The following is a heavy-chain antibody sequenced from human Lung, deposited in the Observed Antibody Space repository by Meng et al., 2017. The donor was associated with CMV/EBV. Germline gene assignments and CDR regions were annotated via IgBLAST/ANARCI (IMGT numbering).Heavy chain of an antibody. CDR2: ISSTGYL. CDR1: GASISSNY. CDR3: AGPDDKGSSPHDPFDI. J-gene: IGHJ3*02. V-gene: IGHV4-59*01. Sequence: SETLSLTCTVSGASISSNYWSWSRRPPGKGLEYIGSISSTGYLEYSPSLKGRVTISLDTPKNHFSLKLTSVTAADTAMYYCAGPDDKGSSPHDPFDIWGQGXMVTVSS. D-gene: IGHD1-1*01.